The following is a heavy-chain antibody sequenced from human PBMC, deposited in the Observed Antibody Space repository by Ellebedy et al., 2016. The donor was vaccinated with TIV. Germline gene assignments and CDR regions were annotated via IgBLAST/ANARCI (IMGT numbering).Heavy chain of an antibody. CDR2: ISHNGGST. Sequence: GGSLRLSCLASGFSFRSYTMHWVRQAPGKGLEYVSAISHNGGSTYYIDSVKGRFTISRDNSKNTLYLQMGSLRADDTAVYYCVKGRQQVVHNDAFDIWGQGTMVTVSS. V-gene: IGHV3-64D*06. CDR3: VKGRQQVVHNDAFDI. D-gene: IGHD6-13*01. CDR1: GFSFRSYT. J-gene: IGHJ3*02.